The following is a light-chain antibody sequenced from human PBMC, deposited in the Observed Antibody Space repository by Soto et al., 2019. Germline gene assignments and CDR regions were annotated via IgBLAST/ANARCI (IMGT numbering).Light chain of an antibody. V-gene: IGKV3-20*01. CDR2: DAS. Sequence: EIVLTQSPGTLSLSPGERATLSCRASQSVYSRYLAWYQQKSGQAPRLLIYDASSRATGIPDRFSGSGSGTHFTLTISRLEPEDFAVYYCQQYGNLWTFGQGTKLEI. J-gene: IGKJ2*02. CDR3: QQYGNLWT. CDR1: QSVYSRY.